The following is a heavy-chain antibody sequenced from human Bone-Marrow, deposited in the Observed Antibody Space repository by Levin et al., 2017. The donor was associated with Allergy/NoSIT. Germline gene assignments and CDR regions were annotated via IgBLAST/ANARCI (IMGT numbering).Heavy chain of an antibody. D-gene: IGHD3-16*01. V-gene: IGHV1-8*01. J-gene: IGHJ4*02. CDR3: ARMTAGDSEEDY. Sequence: GESLKISCKVSGYTFTSYDMHWVRQATGQGLEWMGWMNPNGDKTGYAQKFQGRVTMTSNTSISTAYMEVTSLRSEDTAVYYCARMTAGDSEEDYWGQGTLVTVSS. CDR2: MNPNGDKT. CDR1: GYTFTSYD.